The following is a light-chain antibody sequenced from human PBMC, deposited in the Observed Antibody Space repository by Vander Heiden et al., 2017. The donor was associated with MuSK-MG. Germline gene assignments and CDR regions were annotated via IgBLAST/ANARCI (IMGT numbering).Light chain of an antibody. J-gene: IGKJ2*01. CDR1: QSVSSN. Sequence: VMTHSPATLSVSPGERATLSCRASQSVSSNLAWYQQKTGQAPRLLIYGAATRATGIPARFSGSGSGTEFTLTISSLQSEDFAVDYCQQYNNWPPSYTFGQGTKLEIK. V-gene: IGKV3-15*01. CDR2: GAA. CDR3: QQYNNWPPSYT.